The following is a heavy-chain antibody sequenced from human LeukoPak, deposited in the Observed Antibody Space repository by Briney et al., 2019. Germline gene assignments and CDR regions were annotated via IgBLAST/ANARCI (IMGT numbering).Heavy chain of an antibody. Sequence: PGGSLRLSCAASGFTFSNYEMNRVRQAPGKGLEWVSAISGGGHSTYYADSVKGRFTISRDNSKNTLYLQMNSLRAEDTAVYFCAKGLEPGAFDIWGQGTRVTVSS. CDR3: AKGLEPGAFDI. CDR1: GFTFSNYE. V-gene: IGHV3-23*01. J-gene: IGHJ3*02. D-gene: IGHD1-1*01. CDR2: ISGGGHST.